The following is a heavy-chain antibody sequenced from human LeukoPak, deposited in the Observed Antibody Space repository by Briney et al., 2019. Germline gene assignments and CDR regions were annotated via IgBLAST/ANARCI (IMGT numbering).Heavy chain of an antibody. Sequence: GASVKVSCKASGYTFTSYGISWVRQAPGQGLEWMGGISAYNGNTNYAQKLQGRVTITTDTSTSTDNMEMRGQRAGDAAGCYCERDNNRGSYTSDYWGQGTLVTVSS. CDR1: GYTFTSYG. V-gene: IGHV1-18*01. CDR3: ERDNNRGSYTSDY. J-gene: IGHJ4*02. CDR2: ISAYNGNT. D-gene: IGHD1-26*01.